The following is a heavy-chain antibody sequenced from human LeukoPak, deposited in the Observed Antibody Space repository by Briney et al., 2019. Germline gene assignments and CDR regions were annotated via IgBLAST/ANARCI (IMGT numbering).Heavy chain of an antibody. Sequence: GGSLRLSCAASGFTFSSYAMHWVRQAPGKGLEWVAVISYDGSNKYYADSVKGRFTISRDNSKNTLYLQMNSLRAEDTAVYYCAKGGDDIVVVPAAMGPLDYFDYWGQGTLVTVSS. D-gene: IGHD2-2*01. CDR2: ISYDGSNK. CDR3: AKGGDDIVVVPAAMGPLDYFDY. CDR1: GFTFSSYA. J-gene: IGHJ4*02. V-gene: IGHV3-30-3*01.